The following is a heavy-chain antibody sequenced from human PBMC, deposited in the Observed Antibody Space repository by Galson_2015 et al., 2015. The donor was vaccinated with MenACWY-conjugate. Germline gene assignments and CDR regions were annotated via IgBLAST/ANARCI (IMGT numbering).Heavy chain of an antibody. Sequence: CAISGDSVSTNSAAWTWIRQSPSRGLEWLGRTYYRSKWYNDYAISVKSRIIINPDTSKNQFSLQLNSVTPEDTAVYYCARDAVAGPSTNYYYYGMDVWGQGTTVTVSS. V-gene: IGHV6-1*01. CDR1: GDSVSTNSAA. CDR2: TYYRSKWYN. CDR3: ARDAVAGPSTNYYYYGMDV. J-gene: IGHJ6*02. D-gene: IGHD6-19*01.